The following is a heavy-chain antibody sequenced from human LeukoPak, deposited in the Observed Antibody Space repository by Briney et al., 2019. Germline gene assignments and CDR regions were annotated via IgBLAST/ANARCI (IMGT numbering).Heavy chain of an antibody. CDR3: AKDMSSIKVLEWLLYWHDAFDI. Sequence: GRSLRLSCAASGFTFDDYAMHWVRQAPGKGLEWVSGISWNSGSIGYADSVKGRFTISRDNAKNSLYLQMNSLRAEDTALYYCAKDMSSIKVLEWLLYWHDAFDIWGQGTMVTVPS. J-gene: IGHJ3*02. D-gene: IGHD3-3*01. CDR2: ISWNSGSI. V-gene: IGHV3-9*01. CDR1: GFTFDDYA.